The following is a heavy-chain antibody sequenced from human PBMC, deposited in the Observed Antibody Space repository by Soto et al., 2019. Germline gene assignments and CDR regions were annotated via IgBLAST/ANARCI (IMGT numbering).Heavy chain of an antibody. J-gene: IGHJ4*02. V-gene: IGHV4-4*02. CDR1: GGSISSSNW. Sequence: SETLSLTCAVSGGSISSSNWWSWVRQPPGKGLEWIGEIYHSGSTNYNPSLKSRVTISVDKSKNQFSLKLSSVTAADTAVYYCARDSVGSSWSYFDYWGQGTTVTVSS. CDR2: IYHSGST. D-gene: IGHD6-13*01. CDR3: ARDSVGSSWSYFDY.